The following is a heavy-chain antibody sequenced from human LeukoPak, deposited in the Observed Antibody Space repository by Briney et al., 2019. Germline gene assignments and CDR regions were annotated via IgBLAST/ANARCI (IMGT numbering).Heavy chain of an antibody. J-gene: IGHJ4*02. CDR3: ARDAYSGENDY. CDR2: ISSSSSTI. CDR1: GFTFSSYS. V-gene: IGHV3-48*04. D-gene: IGHD5-12*01. Sequence: GGSLRLSCAASGFTFSSYSMNWVRQAPGKGLEWVSYISSSSSTIYYADSVKGRFTISRDNAKNSLYLQMNSLRAEDTAVYYCARDAYSGENDYWGQGTLVTVSS.